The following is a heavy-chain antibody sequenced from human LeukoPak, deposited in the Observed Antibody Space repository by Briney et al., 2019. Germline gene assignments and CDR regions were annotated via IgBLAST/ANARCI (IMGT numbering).Heavy chain of an antibody. D-gene: IGHD6-19*01. CDR1: GFTFSSYS. CDR3: ARATTEQWLVE. J-gene: IGHJ4*02. V-gene: IGHV3-21*01. CDR2: ISSSSSYI. Sequence: GGSLRFSCAASGFTFSSYSMNWVRQAPGKGLEWVSSISSSSSYIYYADSVKGRFTISRDNAKNSLYLQMNSLRAEDTAVYYCARATTEQWLVEWGQGTLVTVSS.